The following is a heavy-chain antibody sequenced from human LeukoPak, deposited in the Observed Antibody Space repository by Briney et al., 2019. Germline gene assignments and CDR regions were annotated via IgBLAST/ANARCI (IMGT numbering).Heavy chain of an antibody. J-gene: IGHJ5*02. CDR3: ARVTGDYPNWFDP. Sequence: GGSLRLSCAASGFTVSSNYMSWVRQAPGKGLEWVSVIYSGGSTYYADSVKGLFTISRHNSKNTLYLQMNSLRAEDTAVYYCARVTGDYPNWFDPWGQGTLVTVSS. CDR1: GFTVSSNY. CDR2: IYSGGST. V-gene: IGHV3-53*04. D-gene: IGHD4-17*01.